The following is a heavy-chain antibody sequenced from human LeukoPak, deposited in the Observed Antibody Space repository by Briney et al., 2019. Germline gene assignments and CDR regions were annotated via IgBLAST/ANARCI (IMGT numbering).Heavy chain of an antibody. V-gene: IGHV1-18*01. CDR2: ISAYNGNT. CDR1: GYTFTSYG. CDR3: ARGGVGATKLYYYYMDV. J-gene: IGHJ6*03. D-gene: IGHD1-26*01. Sequence: ASVKVSCKASGYTFTSYGISWARQAPGQGLEWMGWISAYNGNTNYAQKLQGRVTMTTDTSTSTAYMELRSLRSDDTAVYYCARGGVGATKLYYYYMDVWGKGTTVTVSS.